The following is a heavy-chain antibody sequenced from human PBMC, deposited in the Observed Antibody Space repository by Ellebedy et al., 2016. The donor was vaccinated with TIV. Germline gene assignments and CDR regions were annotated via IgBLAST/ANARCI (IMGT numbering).Heavy chain of an antibody. D-gene: IGHD1-1*01. V-gene: IGHV3-30*18. CDR1: GFTFSSYG. J-gene: IGHJ4*02. Sequence: PGGSLRLSCAASGFTFSSYGMHWVRQATGKGLEWVAVISSSDANDKYYADSVKGRFTISRDDSKNTLYLQMNSLRPEDTAVYYCTKDRSYNTPYYFDYWGQGTLVTVSS. CDR3: TKDRSYNTPYYFDY. CDR2: ISSSDANDK.